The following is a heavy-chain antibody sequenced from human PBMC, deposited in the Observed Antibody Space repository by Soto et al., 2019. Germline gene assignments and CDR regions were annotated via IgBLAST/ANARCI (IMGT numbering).Heavy chain of an antibody. J-gene: IGHJ6*02. V-gene: IGHV5-10-1*01. CDR1: GYSFTSYW. CDR2: IDPSDSYT. Sequence: PGESLKISCKGSGYSFTSYWISWVRQMPGKGLEWMGRIDPSDSYTNYSPSFQGHVTISADKSISTAYLQWSSLKASDTAMYYWARRRKALHLYGMDVWGQGTTVTVSS. CDR3: ARRRKALHLYGMDV.